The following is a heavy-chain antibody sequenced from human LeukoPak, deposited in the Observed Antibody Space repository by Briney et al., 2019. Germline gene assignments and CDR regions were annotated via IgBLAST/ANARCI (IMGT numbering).Heavy chain of an antibody. J-gene: IGHJ6*02. CDR2: IYYSGST. V-gene: IGHV4-39*07. CDR1: DDSISSATYY. CDR3: ARSRVLWFGAFYYYYGMDV. Sequence: SETLSLTCTVSDDSISSATYYWGWIRQPPGKGLEWIGTIYYSGSTNYNPSLKSRVTISVDTSKNQFSLKLSSVTAADTAVYYCARSRVLWFGAFYYYYGMDVWGQGTTVTVSS. D-gene: IGHD3-10*01.